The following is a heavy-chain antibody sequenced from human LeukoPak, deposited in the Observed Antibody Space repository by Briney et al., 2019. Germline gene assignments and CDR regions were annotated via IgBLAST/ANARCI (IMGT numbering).Heavy chain of an antibody. CDR1: GYTFTGYY. V-gene: IGHV1-46*01. CDR3: ARIRDGYNDAYDI. D-gene: IGHD5-24*01. CDR2: INPGGDNT. J-gene: IGHJ3*02. Sequence: ASVKVTCKASGYTFTGYYIHWVRQAPGQGLEWMGLINPGGDNTNYAQNFQGRVTMTRDTSASTVYMELSSLRSEDTAIYYCARIRDGYNDAYDIWGQGTVVTVPS.